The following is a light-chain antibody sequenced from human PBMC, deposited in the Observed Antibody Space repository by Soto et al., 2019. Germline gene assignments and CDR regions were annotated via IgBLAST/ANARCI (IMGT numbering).Light chain of an antibody. CDR2: ANV. Sequence: QSVLTQPPSVSGAPGQGVTISCTGSSSNIGADYDVHWYQQLPGAAPKLLIYANVNRPSGVPDRFSASKSGSSASLAITGLRAEEGVYYYCPSYDSSLGGLHGVFGGGTKVPVL. CDR1: SSNIGADYD. CDR3: PSYDSSLGGLHGV. V-gene: IGLV1-40*01. J-gene: IGLJ2*01.